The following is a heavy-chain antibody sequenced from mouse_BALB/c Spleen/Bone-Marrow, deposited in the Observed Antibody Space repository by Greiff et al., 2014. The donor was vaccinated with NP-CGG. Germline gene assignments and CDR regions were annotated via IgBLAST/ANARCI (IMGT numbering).Heavy chain of an antibody. CDR2: IDPSDSET. J-gene: IGHJ3*01. CDR1: GYTFTDYW. CDR3: ARTAD. V-gene: IGHV1-69*02. Sequence: QVHVKQSGAELVKPGAPVKLSCKASGYTFTDYWMNWVKQRPGRGLEWIGRIDPSDSETHYNQKFKDKATLTVDKSSTTAYIQRSNLTSEDSAVYYCARTADWGQGTLVTVSA.